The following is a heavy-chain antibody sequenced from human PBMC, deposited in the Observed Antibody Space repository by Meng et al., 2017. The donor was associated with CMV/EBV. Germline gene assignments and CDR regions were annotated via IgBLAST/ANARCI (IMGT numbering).Heavy chain of an antibody. CDR3: ARDRARDGTTCGYFYYGMEV. D-gene: IGHD1-14*01. J-gene: IGHJ6*02. V-gene: IGHV3-53*01. CDR2: LYSGGST. Sequence: GESLKISCAASGFTVSRSYMRWVRQAPGKGLGWVSLLYSGGSTYYADSVKGRFTISRDNSKNTPYLQMNSLRAEDTAVYYCARDRARDGTTCGYFYYGMEVWGQGTTVTVSS. CDR1: GFTVSRSY.